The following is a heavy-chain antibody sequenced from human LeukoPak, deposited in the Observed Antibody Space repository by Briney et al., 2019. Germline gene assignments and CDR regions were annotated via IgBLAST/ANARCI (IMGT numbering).Heavy chain of an antibody. V-gene: IGHV1-46*01. CDR2: INPSGGST. CDR3: ATPVPHGSDPSLYYYYMDV. D-gene: IGHD3-10*01. CDR1: GYTFTNYY. Sequence: ASVKVSCKASGYTFTNYYFHWVRQAPGQGLEWMGIINPSGGSTSYAQKFQGRVTMTRDTSTSTVYVKLSSLRSEDTAVYYCATPVPHGSDPSLYYYYMDVWGKGTTVTISS. J-gene: IGHJ6*03.